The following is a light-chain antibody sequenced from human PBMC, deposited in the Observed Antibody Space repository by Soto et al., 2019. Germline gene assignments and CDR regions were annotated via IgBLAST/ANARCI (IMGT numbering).Light chain of an antibody. CDR1: QSVSSSY. J-gene: IGKJ5*01. V-gene: IGKV3D-20*02. CDR2: GAS. Sequence: EIVLTQSPGTLSLSPGERATLSCRASQSVSSSYLAWYQQKPGQAPRLLIYGASSRATGIPDRFSGSGSGTDFTLTISSLESEDFAVYYCQQRTNWVTFGQGTRLAIK. CDR3: QQRTNWVT.